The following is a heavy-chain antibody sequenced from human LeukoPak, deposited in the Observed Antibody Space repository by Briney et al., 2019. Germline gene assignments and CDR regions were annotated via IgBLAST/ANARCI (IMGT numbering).Heavy chain of an antibody. J-gene: IGHJ6*02. CDR2: ISFDGNNK. CDR1: GFTFSSYG. Sequence: SGGSLRLSCAASGFTFSSYGMHWVRQAPGKGLEWLAGISFDGNNKYYVDSVKGRFTISRDNSKNTLFLQMNSLRAEDTAAYYCAKDRSTVVTPYYYYGVDVWGQGTTVTISS. D-gene: IGHD4-23*01. CDR3: AKDRSTVVTPYYYYGVDV. V-gene: IGHV3-30*18.